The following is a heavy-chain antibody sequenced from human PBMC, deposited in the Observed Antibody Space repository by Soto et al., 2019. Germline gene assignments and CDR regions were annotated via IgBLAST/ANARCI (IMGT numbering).Heavy chain of an antibody. CDR2: IYVTGAV. V-gene: IGHV4-31*03. D-gene: IGHD2-21*01. J-gene: IGHJ5*02. CDR1: GSALNSGNYY. Sequence: TLSVTCRVSGSALNSGNYYWSWIRQVPGRGLEWIGHIYVTGAVDYNPSLRDRITISQDTSERQFSLNLRLVTAADTAVYYCARLRIATNNYKWFDPWGQGTLVTVSS. CDR3: ARLRIATNNYKWFDP.